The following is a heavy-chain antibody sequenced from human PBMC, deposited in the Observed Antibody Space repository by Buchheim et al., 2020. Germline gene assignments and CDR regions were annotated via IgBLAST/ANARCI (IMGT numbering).Heavy chain of an antibody. CDR3: ARSDKYCSSTSCHWFDP. J-gene: IGHJ5*02. V-gene: IGHV4-31*03. CDR1: GGSIGSGGYY. Sequence: QVQLQESGPGLVKPSQTLSLTCTVSGGSIGSGGYYWSWIRQHPGKGLEWIGYIYYSGSTYYNPSLKSRVTISVDTSKNQFSLKLSSVTAADTAVYYCARSDKYCSSTSCHWFDPWGQGTL. CDR2: IYYSGST. D-gene: IGHD2-2*01.